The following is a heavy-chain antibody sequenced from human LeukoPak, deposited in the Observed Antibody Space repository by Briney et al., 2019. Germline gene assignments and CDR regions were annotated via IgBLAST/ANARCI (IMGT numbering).Heavy chain of an antibody. CDR2: IYYSGIT. J-gene: IGHJ4*02. V-gene: IGHV4-59*08. D-gene: IGHD3-22*01. CDR1: GGSISSDY. Sequence: PSETLSLTCTVSGGSISSDYWSWLRQPPGKGLEWIGYIYYSGITNYNPSLKSRVTISVDTSKNQFSLKLSSATSADTAVYYCARLHYDSSGYYYFDYWGQGTLVTVSS. CDR3: ARLHYDSSGYYYFDY.